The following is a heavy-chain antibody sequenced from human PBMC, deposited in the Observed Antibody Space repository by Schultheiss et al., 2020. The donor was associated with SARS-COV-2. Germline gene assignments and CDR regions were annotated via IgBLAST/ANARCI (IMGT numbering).Heavy chain of an antibody. CDR1: GFTFSSYS. D-gene: IGHD2-2*01. CDR2: ISSSGSTI. J-gene: IGHJ4*02. V-gene: IGHV3-48*02. CDR3: AKDGRRGCSSTSCYPDY. Sequence: GESLKISCAASGFTFSSYSMNWVRQAPGKGLEWVSYISSSGSTIYYADSVKGRFTISRDNSKNTLHLQMNSLRDEDTAVYYCAKDGRRGCSSTSCYPDYWGQGTLVTVSS.